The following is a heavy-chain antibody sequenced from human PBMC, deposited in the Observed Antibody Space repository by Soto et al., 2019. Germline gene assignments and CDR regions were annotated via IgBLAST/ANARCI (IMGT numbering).Heavy chain of an antibody. V-gene: IGHV4-59*01. CDR2: IYHSGST. Sequence: QVQLQESGPGLVKPSKTLSLTCTVSGGSISSYYWSWIRQPPGKGLEWIGYIYHSGSTNYNPYLKSRVTMSVDTSKNQFSLRLSSVTAADTAVYYCARDYGSGWGMDVWGQGTTVTVSS. CDR1: GGSISSYY. J-gene: IGHJ6*02. D-gene: IGHD3-10*01. CDR3: ARDYGSGWGMDV.